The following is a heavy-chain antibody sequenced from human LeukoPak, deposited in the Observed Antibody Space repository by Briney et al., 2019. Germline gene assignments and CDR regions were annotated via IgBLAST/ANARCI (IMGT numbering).Heavy chain of an antibody. CDR1: GGSISSSNYY. J-gene: IGHJ4*02. Sequence: SETLSLTCTVSGGSISSSNYYWGWIRQPPGKGLEWIGSIYYSGSTYYNPSLKSRVTISVDTSKNQFSLKLSSVTAADTAVYYCARHVSYYGSGSYYNRWGQGTLVTVSS. V-gene: IGHV4-39*01. CDR3: ARHVSYYGSGSYYNR. D-gene: IGHD3-10*01. CDR2: IYYSGST.